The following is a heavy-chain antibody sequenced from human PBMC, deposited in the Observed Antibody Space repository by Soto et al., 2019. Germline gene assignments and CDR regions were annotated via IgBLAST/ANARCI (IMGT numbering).Heavy chain of an antibody. Sequence: PGGSLRLSCAGSGFTFSNFGMHWVRQAPGKGLVWVARINTDGRATSHADSVKGRFTISRDNAKSTLYLQMTSLREEDSAIYYCARQTGLGATNYWGRGTLVTVSS. D-gene: IGHD1-26*01. CDR2: INTDGRAT. J-gene: IGHJ4*02. CDR3: ARQTGLGATNY. CDR1: GFTFSNFG. V-gene: IGHV3-74*01.